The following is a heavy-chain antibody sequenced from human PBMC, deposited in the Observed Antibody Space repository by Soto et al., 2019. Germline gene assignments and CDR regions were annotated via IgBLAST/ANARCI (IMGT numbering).Heavy chain of an antibody. D-gene: IGHD6-13*01. CDR2: IRSKAYGGTT. CDR1: GFTFGDYA. Sequence: PGGSLRLSCTASGFTFGDYAMSWVRQAPGKGLEWVGFIRSKAYGGTTEYAASVKGRFTISRDDSKSIAYLQMNSLKTEDTAVYYCTRVVSSREGYYYYGMDVWGQGTTVTVSS. J-gene: IGHJ6*02. CDR3: TRVVSSREGYYYYGMDV. V-gene: IGHV3-49*04.